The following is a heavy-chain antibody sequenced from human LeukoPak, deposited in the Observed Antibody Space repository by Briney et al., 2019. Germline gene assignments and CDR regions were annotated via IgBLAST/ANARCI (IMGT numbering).Heavy chain of an antibody. CDR1: GGTFSSYA. CDR2: IIPIFGTA. Sequence: SVKVSCKASGGTFSSYAISWVRQAPGQGLEWMGGIIPIFGTANYAQKFQGRVTITADESTSTAYMELNSLRSEDTAVYYCAREVLGENKQQLVLFDYWGQGTLVTVSS. J-gene: IGHJ4*02. V-gene: IGHV1-69*13. CDR3: AREVLGENKQQLVLFDY. D-gene: IGHD6-13*01.